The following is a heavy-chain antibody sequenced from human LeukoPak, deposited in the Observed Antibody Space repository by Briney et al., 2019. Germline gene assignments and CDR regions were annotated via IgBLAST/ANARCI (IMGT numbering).Heavy chain of an antibody. V-gene: IGHV3-53*01. CDR1: GFTVSSNY. Sequence: GGSLRLSCAASGFTVSSNYMSWVRQAPGKGLEWVSVIYSGGSTYYADSVKGRFTISRDNSKNTLYLQMNSLRAEDTAIYYCARALYSTSAGYWGQGTLVTVSS. D-gene: IGHD2-2*01. CDR2: IYSGGST. J-gene: IGHJ4*02. CDR3: ARALYSTSAGY.